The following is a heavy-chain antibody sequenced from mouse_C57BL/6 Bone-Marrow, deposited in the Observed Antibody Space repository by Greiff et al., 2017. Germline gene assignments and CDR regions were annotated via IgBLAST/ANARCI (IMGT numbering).Heavy chain of an antibody. J-gene: IGHJ3*01. D-gene: IGHD6-1*01. CDR2: IYPSDSET. CDR1: GYTFTGYW. Sequence: QVQLQQPGAELVRPGSSVKLSCKASGYTFTGYWMDWVKQRPGQGLEWIGNIYPSDSETHYNQKFKDKATLTVDKSSSTAYMQLSSLTSEDSAVYYCARREPPWFAYWGQGTLVTVSA. CDR3: ARREPPWFAY. V-gene: IGHV1-61*01.